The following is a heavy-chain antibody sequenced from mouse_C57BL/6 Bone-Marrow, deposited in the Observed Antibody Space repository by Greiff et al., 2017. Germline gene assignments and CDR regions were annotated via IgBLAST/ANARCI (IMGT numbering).Heavy chain of an antibody. Sequence: QVQLQQPGAELVRPGTSVKLSCKASGYTFTSYWMHWVKQRPGQGLEWIGVIDPSDSYTNYNQKFKGKATLTVDTSSSTAYMQLSSLTSVDSAVYYCAKSAYRGYWGQGTTLTVSS. D-gene: IGHD2-10*01. CDR3: AKSAYRGY. CDR1: GYTFTSYW. V-gene: IGHV1-59*01. J-gene: IGHJ2*01. CDR2: IDPSDSYT.